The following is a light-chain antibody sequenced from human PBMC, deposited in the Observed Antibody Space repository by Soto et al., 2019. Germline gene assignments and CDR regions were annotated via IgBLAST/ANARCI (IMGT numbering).Light chain of an antibody. J-gene: IGLJ1*01. CDR1: SSDVGGYNY. Sequence: QSVLTQPASVSGSPGQSITISCTGTSSDVGGYNYVSWYQHHPHRAPKLLIYEVSYRPSGVSNRFSGSKSGNTASLTISGLQAEDEADYYCSSYTSSNTLEVFGFGTKVTVL. V-gene: IGLV2-14*01. CDR3: SSYTSSNTLEV. CDR2: EVS.